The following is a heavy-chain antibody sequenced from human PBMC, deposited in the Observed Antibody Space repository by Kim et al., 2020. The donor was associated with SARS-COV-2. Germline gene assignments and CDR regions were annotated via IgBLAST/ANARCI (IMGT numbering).Heavy chain of an antibody. D-gene: IGHD3-22*01. CDR3: ASSVVIPHYYGMDV. J-gene: IGHJ6*02. CDR2: IYYSGST. V-gene: IGHV4-59*13. CDR1: GGSISSYY. Sequence: SETLSLTCTVSGGSISSYYWSWIRQPPGKGLEWIGYIYYSGSTNYNPSPKSRVTISVDTSKNQFSLKLSSMTAADTAVYYCASSVVIPHYYGMDVWGQGT.